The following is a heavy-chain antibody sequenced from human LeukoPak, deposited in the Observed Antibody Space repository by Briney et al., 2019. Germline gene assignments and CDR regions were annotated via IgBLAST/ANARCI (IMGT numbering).Heavy chain of an antibody. CDR1: GFTFSDYY. J-gene: IGHJ3*02. CDR3: ASSPIYCSGGSCYSPI. CDR2: ISSSGSTI. V-gene: IGHV3-11*01. D-gene: IGHD2-15*01. Sequence: SGGSLRLSCAASGFTFSDYYMGWIRQAPGKGLEWVSYISSSGSTIYYADSVKGRFTISRDNAKNSLYLQMNSLRAEDTAVYYCASSPIYCSGGSCYSPIWGQGTMVTVSS.